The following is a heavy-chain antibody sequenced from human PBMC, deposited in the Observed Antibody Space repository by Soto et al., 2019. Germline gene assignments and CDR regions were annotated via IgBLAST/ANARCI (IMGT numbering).Heavy chain of an antibody. Sequence: SETLSLTCAVYGGSFSGYYWSWIRQPPGKGLEWIGEINHSGSTNYNPSLKSRVTISVDTSKNQFSLKLSSVTAADTAVYYCARGVTVTTGEWFDPWGQGTLVTVSS. CDR3: ARGVTVTTGEWFDP. CDR2: INHSGST. CDR1: GGSFSGYY. J-gene: IGHJ5*02. V-gene: IGHV4-34*01. D-gene: IGHD4-17*01.